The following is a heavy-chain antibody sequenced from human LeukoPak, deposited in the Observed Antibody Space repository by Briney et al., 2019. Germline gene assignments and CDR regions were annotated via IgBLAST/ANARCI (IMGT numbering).Heavy chain of an antibody. D-gene: IGHD6-13*01. Sequence: SGTLSLTCGVSGGSISSNNWWSWVRQPPGRGLEWIGSIYYTGTTFDNPSLKSRVTLSVDTSKNQFSLRLTSVTAADTAFYYCAREEYSSDWYGHDSWGQGTLVTVSS. J-gene: IGHJ4*02. CDR3: AREEYSSDWYGHDS. CDR1: GGSISSNNW. V-gene: IGHV4-4*02. CDR2: IYYTGTT.